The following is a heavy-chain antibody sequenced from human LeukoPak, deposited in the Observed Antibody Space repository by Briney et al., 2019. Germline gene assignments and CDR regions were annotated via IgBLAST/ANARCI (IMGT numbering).Heavy chain of an antibody. CDR1: GGSVSSGRYY. Sequence: KTSETLSLTCTVSGGSVSSGRYYWSWIRQPPGKGLEWIGYIFYSGSTNYNPSLKSRVTMSVDTSKNQFSLKLTSVTAADTAVYYCARATTDNWFDPWGQGTLVTVSS. J-gene: IGHJ5*02. D-gene: IGHD4-11*01. CDR2: IFYSGST. CDR3: ARATTDNWFDP. V-gene: IGHV4-61*01.